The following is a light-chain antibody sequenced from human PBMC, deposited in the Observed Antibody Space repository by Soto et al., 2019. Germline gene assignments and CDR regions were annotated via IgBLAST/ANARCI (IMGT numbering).Light chain of an antibody. CDR2: AAS. V-gene: IGKV1-39*01. CDR1: QSISSY. J-gene: IGKJ3*01. Sequence: DIQMTQSPSSLSASVRDRVTITCRASQSISSYLNWYQQKPGKAPKFLIYAASSLQRGVPSRFSGSGSGTDFTLTISSLQPEDFATYYCQQSYSTPRTFGPGTRVDIK. CDR3: QQSYSTPRT.